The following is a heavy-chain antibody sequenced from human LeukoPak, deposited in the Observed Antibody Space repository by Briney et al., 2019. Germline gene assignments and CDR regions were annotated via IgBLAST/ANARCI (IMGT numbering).Heavy chain of an antibody. D-gene: IGHD6-6*01. V-gene: IGHV3-9*01. Sequence: PGRSLRLSCAASGFTFDDYAMHWVRQTPGKGLEWVSGISWNSGSIGYADSVKGRFTISRDNAKNSLYLQMNSLRAEDTAVYYYAKGGISSSSNYWGQGTLVTVSS. CDR2: ISWNSGSI. CDR1: GFTFDDYA. J-gene: IGHJ4*02. CDR3: AKGGISSSSNY.